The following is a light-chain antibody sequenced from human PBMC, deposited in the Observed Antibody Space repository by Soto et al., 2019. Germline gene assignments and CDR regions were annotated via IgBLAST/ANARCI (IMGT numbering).Light chain of an antibody. J-gene: IGKJ1*01. Sequence: VVMTQSPATLSVSLGERATLSCRASQSVNIHLAWYQQKPVQAPRLLIYGASARATGIPAKFSGSGSGTEFTLTISSLQSEDFAVYYCQQYNKWPRTFGQGTKVDIK. CDR2: GAS. CDR3: QQYNKWPRT. CDR1: QSVNIH. V-gene: IGKV3D-15*01.